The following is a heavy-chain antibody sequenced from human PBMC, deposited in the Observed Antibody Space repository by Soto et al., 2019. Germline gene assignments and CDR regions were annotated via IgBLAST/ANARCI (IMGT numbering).Heavy chain of an antibody. CDR2: IDHSGST. CDR3: ARVEYTYNYRGLDY. CDR1: CGSFRGYY. V-gene: IGHV4-34*01. Sequence: SETLSLTCAVYCGSFRGYYWTWIRQPPGKGLEWIGEIDHSGSTNYNPSLKSRVTISVDTSKNQFSLKLASVTAADTAVYYCARVEYTYNYRGLDYWGQGTLVTV. J-gene: IGHJ4*02. D-gene: IGHD3-16*01.